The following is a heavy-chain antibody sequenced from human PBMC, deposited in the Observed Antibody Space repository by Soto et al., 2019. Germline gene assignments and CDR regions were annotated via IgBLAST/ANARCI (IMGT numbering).Heavy chain of an antibody. CDR1: GFTFNTYN. V-gene: IGHV3-48*02. CDR3: VRDSLFDH. CDR2: ILSSRGTI. Sequence: GGSLRLSCAASGFTFNTYNMNWIRQAPGKGLESVSYILSSRGTIYYADSGKGRFTISRDNSKNSVYLQMNCLRDEDTAVYYCVRDSLFDHWDQGTLVTVSS. J-gene: IGHJ4*02.